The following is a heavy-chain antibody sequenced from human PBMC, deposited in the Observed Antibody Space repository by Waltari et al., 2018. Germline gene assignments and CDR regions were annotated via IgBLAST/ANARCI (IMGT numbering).Heavy chain of an antibody. Sequence: QVQLVQSGAEVKKPGASVKVSCKASGYTFTSYAMHWVRQAPGQRLEWMGWINAGNGNTKYSQKFQGRVTITRDTSASTAYMELSSLRSEDTAVYYCASDIKNFWSGYYPNAFDIWGQGTMVTVSS. CDR3: ASDIKNFWSGYYPNAFDI. D-gene: IGHD3-3*01. CDR1: GYTFTSYA. V-gene: IGHV1-3*01. J-gene: IGHJ3*02. CDR2: INAGNGNT.